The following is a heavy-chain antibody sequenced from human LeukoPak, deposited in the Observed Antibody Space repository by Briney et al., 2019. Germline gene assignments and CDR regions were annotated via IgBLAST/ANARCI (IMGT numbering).Heavy chain of an antibody. D-gene: IGHD2-8*01. Sequence: ASVKVSCKASGYRFTSYGISWVRQAPGQGLEWMGWISAYNGNTNYAQKLQGRVTMTTDTSTSTAYMELRSLRSDDTAVYYCARIFPQDIVLMVYNWFAPGGKGTRVTVPS. J-gene: IGHJ5*02. CDR2: ISAYNGNT. CDR3: ARIFPQDIVLMVYNWFAP. V-gene: IGHV1-18*01. CDR1: GYRFTSYG.